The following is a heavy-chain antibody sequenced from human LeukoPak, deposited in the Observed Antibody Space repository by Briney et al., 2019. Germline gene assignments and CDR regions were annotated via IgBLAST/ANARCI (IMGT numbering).Heavy chain of an antibody. V-gene: IGHV3-23*01. CDR1: QFTFSSYA. Sequence: GGSLRLSCAASQFTFSSYAMSWVRQAPGKGLEWVSAISGSGGSTYYADSVKGRFTISRDNSKNTLYLQMNSLRAEDTAVYYCAKDRDGYYDSRYFDYWGQGTLVTVSS. J-gene: IGHJ4*02. CDR2: ISGSGGST. CDR3: AKDRDGYYDSRYFDY. D-gene: IGHD3-22*01.